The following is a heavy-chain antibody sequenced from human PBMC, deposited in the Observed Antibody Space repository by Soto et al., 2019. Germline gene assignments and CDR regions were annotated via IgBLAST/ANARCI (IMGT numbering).Heavy chain of an antibody. CDR2: MSYSGST. D-gene: IGHD1-7*01. Sequence: PSETLSLTCTVSGGSISSGNYYWSWIRQPPGKGLEWIGFMSYSGSTSYNASLKSRVTISVDTSKSQFSLNLSFVTAADTAVYYCATMGTPATGLYYFDNWGQGTLVIVSS. V-gene: IGHV4-30-4*01. CDR1: GGSISSGNYY. J-gene: IGHJ4*02. CDR3: ATMGTPATGLYYFDN.